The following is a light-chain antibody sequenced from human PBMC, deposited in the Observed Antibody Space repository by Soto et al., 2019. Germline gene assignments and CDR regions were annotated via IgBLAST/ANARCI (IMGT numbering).Light chain of an antibody. Sequence: QSVLTQPPSVSGAPGQRVTISCTGSSSNIGAGYFVHWYQQLPGTAPKLLIFADNNRPSGVPDRFSGSKSGNSASLAITGLQAEDEADYYCQSYDRSLSGRVFGGGTKLTVL. V-gene: IGLV1-40*01. CDR3: QSYDRSLSGRV. J-gene: IGLJ3*02. CDR1: SSNIGAGYF. CDR2: ADN.